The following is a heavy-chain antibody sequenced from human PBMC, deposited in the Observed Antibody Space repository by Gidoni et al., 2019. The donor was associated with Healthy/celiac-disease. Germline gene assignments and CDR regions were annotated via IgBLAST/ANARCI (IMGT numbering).Heavy chain of an antibody. CDR3: ARDPKGSTMVRGVQGGY. Sequence: QLQLQESGPGLVNPSETLSLTCTVSDGAISSSSHYWGWIRQPPGKGLEWIGSIYYSGSTYYNPSLKSRVTISVDTSNNQFSLKLSSVTAADTAVYYCARDPKGSTMVRGVQGGYWGQGTLVTVSS. CDR2: IYYSGST. V-gene: IGHV4-39*07. CDR1: DGAISSSSHY. J-gene: IGHJ4*02. D-gene: IGHD3-10*01.